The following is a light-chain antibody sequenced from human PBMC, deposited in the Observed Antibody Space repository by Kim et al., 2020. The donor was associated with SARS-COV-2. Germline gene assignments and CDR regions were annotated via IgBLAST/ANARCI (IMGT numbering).Light chain of an antibody. CDR2: GAS. J-gene: IGKJ1*01. V-gene: IGKV3-20*01. CDR3: QQYGSSPPWG. Sequence: EIVLTQSPGTLSLSPGERATLSCRASQSVSSSYLAWYQQKPGQAPRLLIYGASSRATGIPDRFSGSGSVTDFTLTISRLEPEDFAVYYCQQYGSSPPWGFGQGTKVDIK. CDR1: QSVSSSY.